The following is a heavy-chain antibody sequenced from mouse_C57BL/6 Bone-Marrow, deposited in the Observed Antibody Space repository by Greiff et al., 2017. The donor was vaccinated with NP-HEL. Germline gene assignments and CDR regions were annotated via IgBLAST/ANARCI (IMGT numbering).Heavy chain of an antibody. CDR3: ARSFLLLLLFAY. Sequence: VQLQQSGPELVKPGASVKISCKASGYSFTDYNMNWVKQSTGKSLEWIGVINPNYGTTSYNQKFKGKATLTVDKSSSTAYMQLNSLTSEDSAVYYGARSFLLLLLFAYWGQGTLVTVSA. CDR1: GYSFTDYN. CDR2: INPNYGTT. V-gene: IGHV1-39*01. D-gene: IGHD2-10*01. J-gene: IGHJ3*01.